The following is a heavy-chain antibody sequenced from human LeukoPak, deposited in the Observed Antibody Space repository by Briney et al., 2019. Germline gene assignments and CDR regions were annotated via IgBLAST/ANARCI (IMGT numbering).Heavy chain of an antibody. CDR1: GYTFTYFG. D-gene: IGHD3-9*01. CDR2: ISAYNGNT. V-gene: IGHV1-18*01. CDR3: ARDLFDWLFAPTDY. J-gene: IGHJ4*02. Sequence: ASVKVSCKTSGYTFTYFGITWVRQAPGQGLEWMGWISAYNGNTNYAQKLQGRVTMTTDTSTSTAYMELRSLRSDDTAVYYCARDLFDWLFAPTDYWGQGTLVTVSS.